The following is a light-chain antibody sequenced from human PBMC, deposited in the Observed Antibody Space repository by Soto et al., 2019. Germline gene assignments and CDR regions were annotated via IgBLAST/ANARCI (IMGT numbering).Light chain of an antibody. V-gene: IGKV1-9*01. CDR2: AAS. J-gene: IGKJ2*01. Sequence: DIQLTQSPSFLSASVGDRVTITCRAIQGISSYLAWYQQKPGKAPKLLIYAASTLQSGVPSRFSGSGSGTEFTLTISSLQPEDFASYYCQQLNSYPPPFGQGTKLEIK. CDR3: QQLNSYPPP. CDR1: QGISSY.